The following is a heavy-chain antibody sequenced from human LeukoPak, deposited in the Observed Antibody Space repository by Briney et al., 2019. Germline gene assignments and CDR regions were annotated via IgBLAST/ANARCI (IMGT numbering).Heavy chain of an antibody. CDR2: IYYSGST. D-gene: IGHD6-19*01. CDR3: ARGDSGWYILDY. V-gene: IGHV4-59*01. J-gene: IGHJ4*02. Sequence: KPSETLSLTCTVSGASISSYYWSWIRQPPGKGLEWIGYIYYSGSTNYNPSLKSRVTISVDTSKNQFSLKLSSVTAADTAVYYCARGDSGWYILDYWGQGTLVTVSS. CDR1: GASISSYY.